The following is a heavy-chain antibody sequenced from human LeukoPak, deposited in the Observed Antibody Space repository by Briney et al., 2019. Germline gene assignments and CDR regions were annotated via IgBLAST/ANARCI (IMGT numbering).Heavy chain of an antibody. CDR2: IQFHGSDI. CDR3: ARDQFGGSSWTLYNWFDP. Sequence: GGSLRLSCAASGFTFSNSGMHWVRQAPGRGLEWVAFIQFHGSDIFYADSVEGRFTISRDNSKNTLYLQMNSLRAEDTAVYYCARDQFGGSSWTLYNWFDPWGQGTLVTVSS. CDR1: GFTFSNSG. V-gene: IGHV3-30*02. D-gene: IGHD6-13*01. J-gene: IGHJ5*02.